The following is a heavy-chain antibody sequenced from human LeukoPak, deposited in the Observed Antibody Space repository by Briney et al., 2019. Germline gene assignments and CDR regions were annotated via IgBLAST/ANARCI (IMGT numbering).Heavy chain of an antibody. CDR1: GFTFSSYG. J-gene: IGHJ4*02. V-gene: IGHV3-30*18. Sequence: SGGSLRLSCAASGFTFSSYGMHWVRQAPGKGLEWVAVISYDGSNKYYADSVKGRFTISRDNSKNTLYLQMNSLRAEDTAVYYCAKERWELLTGDYWGQGTLVTVSS. CDR3: AKERWELLTGDY. D-gene: IGHD1-26*01. CDR2: ISYDGSNK.